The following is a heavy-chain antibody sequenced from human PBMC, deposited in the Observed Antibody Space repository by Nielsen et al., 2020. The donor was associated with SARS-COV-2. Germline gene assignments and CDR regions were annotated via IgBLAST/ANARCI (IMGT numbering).Heavy chain of an antibody. Sequence: SLKISCAASGFTFSSYGMHWVRQAPGKGLEWVAVISYDGSNKYYADSVKGRFTISRDNSKNTLYLQMNSLRAEDTAVYYCAKGTTVTRGLYYYYGMDVWGQGTTVTVSS. CDR3: AKGTTVTRGLYYYYGMDV. V-gene: IGHV3-30*18. CDR1: GFTFSSYG. J-gene: IGHJ6*02. CDR2: ISYDGSNK. D-gene: IGHD4-17*01.